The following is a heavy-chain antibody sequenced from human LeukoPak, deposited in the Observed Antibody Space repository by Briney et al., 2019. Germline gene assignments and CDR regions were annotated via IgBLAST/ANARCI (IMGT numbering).Heavy chain of an antibody. CDR1: GYTFTGYY. D-gene: IGHD1-1*01. V-gene: IGHV1-2*06. J-gene: IGHJ4*02. CDR3: ARDPGATTNSFDY. CDR2: INPNSGGT. Sequence: ASVKVSCKASGYTFTGYYIHWVRQAPGQGLEWMGRINPNSGGTNYAQKFQGGVTMTRDTSISTAYMELSRLRSDDTAVYYCARDPGATTNSFDYWGQGTLVTVSS.